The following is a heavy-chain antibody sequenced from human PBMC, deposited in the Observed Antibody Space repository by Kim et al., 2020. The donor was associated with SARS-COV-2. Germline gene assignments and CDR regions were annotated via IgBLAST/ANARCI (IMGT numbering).Heavy chain of an antibody. CDR1: GFTFSSYD. CDR3: ARGKGYDSSGYRAGGDGMDV. D-gene: IGHD3-22*01. Sequence: GGSLRRSCAASGFTFSSYDMHWVRQATGKGLEWVSAIGTAGDTYYPGSVKGRFTISRENAKNSLYLQMNSLRAGDTAVYYCARGKGYDSSGYRAGGDGMDVWGQGTTVTVSS. CDR2: IGTAGDT. V-gene: IGHV3-13*04. J-gene: IGHJ6*02.